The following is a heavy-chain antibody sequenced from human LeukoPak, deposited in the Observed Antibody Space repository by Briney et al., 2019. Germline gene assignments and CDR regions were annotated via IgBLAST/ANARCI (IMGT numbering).Heavy chain of an antibody. CDR1: GGSFSGYY. Sequence: PSETLSLTCAVYGGSFSGYYWSWIRQSPGKGLQWIGEINHGGTTNYNPSLKSRVTISVDTSKSQFSLKLTSVTAADTAVYYCARQPTAPKYYFDYWGQGTLVTVSS. CDR2: INHGGTT. J-gene: IGHJ4*02. V-gene: IGHV4-34*01. CDR3: ARQPTAPKYYFDY.